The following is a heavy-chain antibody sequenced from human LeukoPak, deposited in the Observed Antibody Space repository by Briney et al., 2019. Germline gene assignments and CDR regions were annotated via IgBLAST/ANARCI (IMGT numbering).Heavy chain of an antibody. V-gene: IGHV3-21*01. J-gene: IGHJ3*02. D-gene: IGHD3-3*01. CDR1: GFTFSSYS. CDR2: ISSSSSYI. Sequence: GGSLRLSCAASGFTFSSYSMNWVRQAPGKGLEWVSSISSSSSYIYYADSAKGRFTISRDNAKNSLYLQMNSLRAEDTAVYYCARVSRGSGALEALDIWGQGTMVTVSS. CDR3: ARVSRGSGALEALDI.